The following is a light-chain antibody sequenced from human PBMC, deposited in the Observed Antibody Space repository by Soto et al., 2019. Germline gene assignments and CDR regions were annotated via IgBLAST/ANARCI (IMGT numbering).Light chain of an antibody. J-gene: IGKJ1*01. V-gene: IGKV1-5*03. CDR2: KAS. Sequence: DIQMTQSPSTLSGSVGDRVTITCRASQTISSWLAWYQQKPGKAPKLLIYKASTLKSGVPSRFSGSGSGTEFTLTISSLQPEDFATYYCQQLNFYPWTFGQGTKVDIK. CDR1: QTISSW. CDR3: QQLNFYPWT.